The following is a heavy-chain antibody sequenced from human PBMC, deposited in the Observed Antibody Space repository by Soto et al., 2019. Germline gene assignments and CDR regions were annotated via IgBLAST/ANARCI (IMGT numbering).Heavy chain of an antibody. CDR1: GFTFSSYS. J-gene: IGHJ5*01. Sequence: PGGSLRLSCAASGFTFSSYSMNWVRQAPGKGLEWVSSISSSSYIYYADSVKGRFTISRDNAKNSLYLQMNSLRAEDTAVYYCMAAADYYCFDTWGQGTMVTVSS. CDR3: MAAADYYCFDT. CDR2: ISSSSYI. V-gene: IGHV3-21*01. D-gene: IGHD6-13*01.